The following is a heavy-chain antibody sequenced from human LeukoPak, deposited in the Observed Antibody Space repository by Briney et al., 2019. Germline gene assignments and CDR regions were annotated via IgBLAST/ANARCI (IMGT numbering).Heavy chain of an antibody. CDR2: IRAYNGNT. V-gene: IGHV1-18*01. CDR3: ARDPEYRIAVAGKRGRYFDY. Sequence: AXVKVSCKDSGYTFSSYGIRWVRQAPGQGVEGMGWIRAYNGNTNYEKKLQGRVTMTTDTSTSTAYMDLRSLRSDDTAVYYCARDPEYRIAVAGKRGRYFDYWGQGTLVTVSS. J-gene: IGHJ4*02. D-gene: IGHD6-19*01. CDR1: GYTFSSYG.